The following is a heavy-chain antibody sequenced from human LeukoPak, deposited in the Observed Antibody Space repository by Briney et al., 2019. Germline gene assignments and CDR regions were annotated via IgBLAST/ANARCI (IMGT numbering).Heavy chain of an antibody. CDR2: IYHSGST. Sequence: SETLSLTCAVSGYSISGGYYWGWIRQPPGKGLEWIGSIYHSGSTYYNPSLKSRVTISVDTSKNQFSLKLSSVTAADTAVYYCASKRLASDAFDIWAKGQWSPSLQ. D-gene: IGHD1-26*01. CDR1: GYSISGGYY. V-gene: IGHV4-38-2*01. CDR3: ASKRLASDAFDI. J-gene: IGHJ3*02.